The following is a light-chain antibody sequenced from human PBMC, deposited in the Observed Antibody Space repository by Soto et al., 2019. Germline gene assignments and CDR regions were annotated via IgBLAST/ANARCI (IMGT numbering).Light chain of an antibody. CDR3: QQYNSYSYT. CDR1: QTINDW. CDR2: RAS. Sequence: DIQMTQSPSTLSASVGDRVTIACRASQTINDWLAWYQQKPGKAPNLLIYRASNLQSGVLSRFSGSGSGTEFTLTISSLQPDDFATYYCQQYNSYSYTFGQGTKLEIK. J-gene: IGKJ2*01. V-gene: IGKV1-5*03.